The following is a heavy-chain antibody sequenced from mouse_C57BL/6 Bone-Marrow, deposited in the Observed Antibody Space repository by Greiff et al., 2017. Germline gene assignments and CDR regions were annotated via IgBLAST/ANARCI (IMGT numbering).Heavy chain of an antibody. Sequence: VQLQQSGPELVQPGASVKISCKASGYAFSSSWMNWVKQRPGKGLEWIGRIYPGDGDTNYNGKFKGKATLTADKSSSTAYMQLSSLTSEDSAVYVCARDYYGSSYYFDYWGQGTTLTVSS. CDR2: IYPGDGDT. V-gene: IGHV1-82*01. CDR1: GYAFSSSW. J-gene: IGHJ2*01. CDR3: ARDYYGSSYYFDY. D-gene: IGHD1-1*01.